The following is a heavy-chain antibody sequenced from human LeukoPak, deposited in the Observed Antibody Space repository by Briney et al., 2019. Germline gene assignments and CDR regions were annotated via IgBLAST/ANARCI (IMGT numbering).Heavy chain of an antibody. CDR2: ISYDGSNK. V-gene: IGHV3-30*04. CDR1: GGTFSSYA. CDR3: AKVGDPTVTYYYYYGMDV. J-gene: IGHJ6*02. D-gene: IGHD4-17*01. Sequence: SCKASGGTFSSYAISWVRQAPGKGLEWVAVISYDGSNKYYADSVKGRFTISRDNSKNTLYLQMNSLRAEDTAVYYCAKVGDPTVTYYYYYGMDVWGQGTTVTVSS.